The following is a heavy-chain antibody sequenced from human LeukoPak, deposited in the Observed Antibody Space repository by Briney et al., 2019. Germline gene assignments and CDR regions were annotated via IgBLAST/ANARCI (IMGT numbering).Heavy chain of an antibody. Sequence: GASVKVSCKASGYTFTSYDINWVRQATGQGLEWMGWMNPKSGNTGYAQKFQGRVTITRNTSISTAYMEVRSLRYEDTAVYYCARRAVDNSYYYYMDFWGKGTTVTVSS. D-gene: IGHD6-19*01. CDR2: MNPKSGNT. CDR1: GYTFTSYD. J-gene: IGHJ6*03. V-gene: IGHV1-8*03. CDR3: ARRAVDNSYYYYMDF.